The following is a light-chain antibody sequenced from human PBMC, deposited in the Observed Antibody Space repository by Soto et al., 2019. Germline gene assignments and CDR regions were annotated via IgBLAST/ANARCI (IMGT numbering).Light chain of an antibody. CDR3: QSYDSGLNGARV. CDR1: SSNIGAGYD. CDR2: TNI. J-gene: IGLJ1*01. Sequence: QPVLTQPPSVSGAPGQRVTISCTGSSSNIGAGYDVHWYQQLPGTAPKLLIYTNINRPSGVPDRFSGSKSGTSAFLAITGLRAEDEADYYCQSYDSGLNGARVFGTGTKLTVL. V-gene: IGLV1-40*01.